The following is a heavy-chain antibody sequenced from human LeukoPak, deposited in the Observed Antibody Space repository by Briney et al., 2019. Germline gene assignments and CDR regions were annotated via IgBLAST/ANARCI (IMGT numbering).Heavy chain of an antibody. V-gene: IGHV3-9*01. CDR2: ITWNSGRI. CDR1: GFTFDDYA. CDR3: AKDRCSNGIGCYYYYMEV. Sequence: GGSLRLSCAASGFTFDDYAMHWVRQAPGKGLEWVSGITWNSGRIGYADSVKGRFRISRDNSNNILYLQMNSLRTEDTAVYYCAKDRCSNGIGCYYYYMEVWGKGTTVTISS. D-gene: IGHD2-8*01. J-gene: IGHJ6*03.